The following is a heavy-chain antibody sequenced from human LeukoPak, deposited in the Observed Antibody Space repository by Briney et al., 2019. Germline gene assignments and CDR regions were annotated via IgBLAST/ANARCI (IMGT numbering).Heavy chain of an antibody. V-gene: IGHV3-9*03. CDR2: ISWNSGSI. D-gene: IGHD2-2*01. CDR3: AKARYCSSTSCYWDY. CDR1: GFTFDDYA. Sequence: SLRLSCAASGFTFDDYAMHWVRQAPGKGLEWVSGISWNSGSIGYADSVKGRFTISRDNAKNSLYLQMNSLRADDMALYYCAKARYCSSTSCYWDYWGQGTLVTVSS. J-gene: IGHJ4*02.